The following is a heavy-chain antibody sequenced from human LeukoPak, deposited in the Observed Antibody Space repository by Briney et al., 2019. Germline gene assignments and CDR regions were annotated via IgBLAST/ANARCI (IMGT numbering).Heavy chain of an antibody. CDR3: AKSSPIAAAGEVSDF. Sequence: SETLSLTCTVSGGSVSSGSYYWSWIRQPPGKGLEWIGYIYYSGSTNYNPSLKSRVTISVDTSKNQFSLKLSSVTAADTAVYYCAKSSPIAAAGEVSDFWGQGTLVTVSS. J-gene: IGHJ4*02. V-gene: IGHV4-61*01. CDR2: IYYSGST. CDR1: GGSVSSGSYY. D-gene: IGHD6-13*01.